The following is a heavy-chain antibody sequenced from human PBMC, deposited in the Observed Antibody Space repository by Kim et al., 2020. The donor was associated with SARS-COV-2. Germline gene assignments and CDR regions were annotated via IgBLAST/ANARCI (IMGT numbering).Heavy chain of an antibody. CDR1: GYTFTSYA. CDR3: ASLTSVRGVNRSAFDI. Sequence: ASVKVSCKASGYTFTSYAMHWVRQAPGQRLEWMGWIHAGNGNTKYSQKFQGRVTITRDTSASTAYMELSSLRSEDTAVYYCASLTSVRGVNRSAFDIRGQGTMVTVSS. CDR2: IHAGNGNT. V-gene: IGHV1-3*01. D-gene: IGHD2-21*01. J-gene: IGHJ3*02.